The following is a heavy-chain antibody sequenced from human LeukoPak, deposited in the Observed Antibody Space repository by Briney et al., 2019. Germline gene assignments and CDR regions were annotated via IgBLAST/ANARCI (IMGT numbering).Heavy chain of an antibody. Sequence: PGGSLRLSCAASGFTFSTYTMNWVRQAPGKGLEWVSSISSSSSYIYYADSVKGRFTISRDNAKKSVYLQMNSLRAEDTAVYYCARGTGDRGYSGYGIDYWGQGTLVTVSS. J-gene: IGHJ4*02. CDR2: ISSSSSYI. D-gene: IGHD5-12*01. V-gene: IGHV3-21*01. CDR3: ARGTGDRGYSGYGIDY. CDR1: GFTFSTYT.